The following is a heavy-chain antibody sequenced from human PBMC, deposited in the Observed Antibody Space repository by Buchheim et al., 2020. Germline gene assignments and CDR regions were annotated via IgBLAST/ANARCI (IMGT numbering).Heavy chain of an antibody. CDR3: ARGVVFRGSSSWYYNGMDV. Sequence: QVQLVQSGAEVKKPGASVKVSCKASGYTFTSYDINWVRQATGQGLEWMGWMNPNSGNTGYAQKFQGRVTMTRNTSISTAYMGLSSLRSEDTAVYYCARGVVFRGSSSWYYNGMDVWGQGTT. CDR2: MNPNSGNT. V-gene: IGHV1-8*01. J-gene: IGHJ6*02. CDR1: GYTFTSYD. D-gene: IGHD6-13*01.